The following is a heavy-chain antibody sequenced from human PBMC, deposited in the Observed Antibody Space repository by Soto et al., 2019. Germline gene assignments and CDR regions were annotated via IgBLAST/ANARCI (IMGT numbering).Heavy chain of an antibody. D-gene: IGHD3-22*01. CDR1: GFSLSTSGVG. CDR2: IYWDDDK. CDR3: ARDSSGYYGFDY. J-gene: IGHJ4*02. Sequence: QITLKESGPTLVKPTQTLTLTCTFCGFSLSTSGVGVGWIRQPPGKALEWLALIYWDDDKRYRPYLKSRLTITKDTSKNQVVLTMTNMDPVDTATYYCARDSSGYYGFDYWGQGTLVTVSS. V-gene: IGHV2-5*02.